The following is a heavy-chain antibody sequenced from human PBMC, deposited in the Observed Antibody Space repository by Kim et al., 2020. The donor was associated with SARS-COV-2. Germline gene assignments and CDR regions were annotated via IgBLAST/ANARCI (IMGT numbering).Heavy chain of an antibody. CDR1: GFTFSSYA. CDR2: IRGSGGRT. Sequence: GGSLRLSCAASGFTFSSYAMRWVRQAPGKGLEWVAVIRGSGGRTNYADSVKGRFTISRDNSKNTLDLQMNSLRAEDTAVYYCAKETDGDYIFDYWGQGTLVTVSS. CDR3: AKETDGDYIFDY. V-gene: IGHV3-23*01. J-gene: IGHJ4*02. D-gene: IGHD4-17*01.